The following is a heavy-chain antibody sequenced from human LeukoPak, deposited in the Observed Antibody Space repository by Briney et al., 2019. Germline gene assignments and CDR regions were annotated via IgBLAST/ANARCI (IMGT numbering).Heavy chain of an antibody. D-gene: IGHD4-23*01. CDR2: INHSGST. J-gene: IGHJ4*02. CDR1: GGSFSGYY. Sequence: SETLSLTCAVYGGSFSGYYWSWIRQPPGKGLEWIGEINHSGSTNYNPSLKSRVTISVDTSKNQFSLKLSSVTAADTAVYYCVRLSRTVVTRVKFDYWGQGTLVTVSS. CDR3: VRLSRTVVTRVKFDY. V-gene: IGHV4-34*01.